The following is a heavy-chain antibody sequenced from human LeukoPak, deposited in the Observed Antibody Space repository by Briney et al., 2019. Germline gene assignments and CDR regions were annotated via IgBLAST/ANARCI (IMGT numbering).Heavy chain of an antibody. V-gene: IGHV1-8*01. CDR1: GYIFSNYD. J-gene: IGHJ6*02. CDR2: MNPNSANT. D-gene: IGHD2-2*01. CDR3: ARPSRYCTGTKCYFDGMDV. Sequence: ASVKVSCKASGYIFSNYDIYWVRQATGQGLEWMGWMNPNSANTGYAQRFQGRVTMTWSTSISTAYMELSSLRSEDTAVYYCARPSRYCTGTKCYFDGMDVWGQGTTVTVSS.